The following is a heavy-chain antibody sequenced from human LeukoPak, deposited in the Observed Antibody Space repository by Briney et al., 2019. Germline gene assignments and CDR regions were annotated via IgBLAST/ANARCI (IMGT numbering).Heavy chain of an antibody. D-gene: IGHD3-22*01. CDR3: ARGHSDYYDSSGYYFSGPRVDY. CDR2: IYHSGST. J-gene: IGHJ4*02. CDR1: GGSISSGGYS. V-gene: IGHV4-30-2*01. Sequence: SETLSLTCAVSGGSISSGGYSWSWLRQPPGKGLEWIGYIYHSGSTYYNPSLKSRVTISVDRSKNQFSLKLSSVTAADTAVCYCARGHSDYYDSSGYYFSGPRVDYWGQGTLVTVSS.